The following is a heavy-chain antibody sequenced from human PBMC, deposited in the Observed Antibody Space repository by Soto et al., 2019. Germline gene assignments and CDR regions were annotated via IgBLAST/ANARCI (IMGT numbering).Heavy chain of an antibody. J-gene: IGHJ6*04. Sequence: PGGSLRLSCAASGFTFSNAWMNWVRQAPGKGLEWVGRIKSKTDGGTTDYAAPVKGRFTISRDDSKNTLYLQMNSLNTEDTAVYYCTTLRIAAAGTGMDVWGKGTTVTVPS. CDR1: GFTFSNAW. CDR2: IKSKTDGGTT. CDR3: TTLRIAAAGTGMDV. D-gene: IGHD6-13*01. V-gene: IGHV3-15*07.